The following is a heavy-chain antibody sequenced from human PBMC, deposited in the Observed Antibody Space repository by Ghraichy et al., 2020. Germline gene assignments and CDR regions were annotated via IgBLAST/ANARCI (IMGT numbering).Heavy chain of an antibody. Sequence: ASVKVSCKASGYTFTSYYMHWVRQAPGQGLEWMGIINPSGGSTSYAQKFQGRVTMTRDTSTSTVYMELSSLRSEDTAVYYCAREPITLRAYCSSTSCHDYYGSGSQPDGMDVWGQGTTVTVSS. D-gene: IGHD2-2*01. CDR1: GYTFTSYY. V-gene: IGHV1-46*01. CDR2: INPSGGST. J-gene: IGHJ6*02. CDR3: AREPITLRAYCSSTSCHDYYGSGSQPDGMDV.